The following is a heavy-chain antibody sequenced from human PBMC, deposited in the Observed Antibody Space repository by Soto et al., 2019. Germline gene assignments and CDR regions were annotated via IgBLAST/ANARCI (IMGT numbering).Heavy chain of an antibody. CDR1: GGSISSSSYY. CDR2: IYYSGST. V-gene: IGHV4-39*01. J-gene: IGHJ6*02. D-gene: IGHD6-19*01. Sequence: SETLSLTCTVSGGSISSSSYYWGWIRQPPGKGLEWIGSIYYSGSTYYNPSLKSRVTISVDTSKNQFSLKLSSVTAADTAVYYCARYSSGWYGVTPGQYSYGMDVWGQGTTVTVSS. CDR3: ARYSSGWYGVTPGQYSYGMDV.